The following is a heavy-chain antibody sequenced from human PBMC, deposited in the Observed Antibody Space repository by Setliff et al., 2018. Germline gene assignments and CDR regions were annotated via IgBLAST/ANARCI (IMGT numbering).Heavy chain of an antibody. D-gene: IGHD3-16*01. CDR2: IDGSSSTI. Sequence: GGSLRLSCAASGFTFSNYYMTWVRQAPGKGPEWVSYIDGSSSTIYYADSVKGRFTISRDNAKNSLYLQMTSLRAEDTAIYYCARTTGYRLEGDFDYWGQGTLVTVSS. J-gene: IGHJ4*02. CDR1: GFTFSNYY. CDR3: ARTTGYRLEGDFDY. V-gene: IGHV3-48*01.